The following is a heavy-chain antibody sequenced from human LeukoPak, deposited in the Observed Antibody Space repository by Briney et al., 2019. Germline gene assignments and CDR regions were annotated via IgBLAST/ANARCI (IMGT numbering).Heavy chain of an antibody. CDR1: GFTFSSYW. J-gene: IGHJ6*02. CDR3: ARTPYYYDSSGYYQKYGMDV. D-gene: IGHD3-22*01. Sequence: PGGSLRLSCAASGFTFSSYWMSWVRQAPGKGLEWVANIKQDGSEKYYVDSVKGRFTISRDNAKNSPYLQMNSLRAEDTAVYYCARTPYYYDSSGYYQKYGMDVWGQGTTVTVSS. V-gene: IGHV3-7*01. CDR2: IKQDGSEK.